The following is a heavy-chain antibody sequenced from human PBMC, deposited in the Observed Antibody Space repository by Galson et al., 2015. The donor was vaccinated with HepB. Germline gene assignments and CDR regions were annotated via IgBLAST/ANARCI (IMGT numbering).Heavy chain of an antibody. CDR2: IDPSDSYT. J-gene: IGHJ6*02. CDR1: GSSFTSYW. V-gene: IGHV5-10-1*01. Sequence: QSGAEVKKPGESLRISCTGSGSSFTSYWISWVRQMPGKGLEWMGRIDPSDSYTNYSPSFQGHVTISADKSISTAYLQWSSLKASDTAMYYCARQDTAMVYYYYGIDVWGQGTTVTVSS. D-gene: IGHD5-18*01. CDR3: ARQDTAMVYYYYGIDV.